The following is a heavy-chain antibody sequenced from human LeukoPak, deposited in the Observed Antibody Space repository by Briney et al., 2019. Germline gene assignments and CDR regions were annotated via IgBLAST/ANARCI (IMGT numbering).Heavy chain of an antibody. CDR3: AKQFRRGSGIDY. Sequence: GGSLRLSWASSGFTFSSYGMHGGRQAPGKGLGWVAFIGYDGSNKYYAESVTGRFTISIDNSKNTLYLQMNSLRAEDTAVYYCAKQFRRGSGIDYWGQGTLVTVSS. D-gene: IGHD1-14*01. CDR2: IGYDGSNK. V-gene: IGHV3-30*02. CDR1: GFTFSSYG. J-gene: IGHJ4*02.